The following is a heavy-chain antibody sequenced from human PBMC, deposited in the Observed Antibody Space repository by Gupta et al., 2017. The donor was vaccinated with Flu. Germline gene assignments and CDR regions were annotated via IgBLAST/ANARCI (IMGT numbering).Heavy chain of an antibody. CDR3: TKDANGYSTGWYVS. CDR1: A. V-gene: IGHV3-23*01. D-gene: IGHD6-19*01. Sequence: AMAWVRQAPGKGLECVSAISGSGATSYYADSVKGRFTISRDNSKNIVSLQINSLGVDDTALYYCTKDANGYSTGWYVSWGQGTPVTVSP. J-gene: IGHJ4*02. CDR2: ISGSGATS.